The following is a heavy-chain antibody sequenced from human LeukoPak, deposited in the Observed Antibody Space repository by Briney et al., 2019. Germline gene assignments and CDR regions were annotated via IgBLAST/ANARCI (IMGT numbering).Heavy chain of an antibody. Sequence: ASVKVSCKASGGTFSSYAISWVRQAPGQGLEWTGGIIPILNTSNYAQNFQGRVTMTADKSTSTAYMELNRLRFEDTAMYYCARGGSSRVGGYWGQGTLVTVSS. J-gene: IGHJ4*02. D-gene: IGHD6-13*01. CDR2: IIPILNTS. CDR3: ARGGSSRVGGY. CDR1: GGTFSSYA. V-gene: IGHV1-69*06.